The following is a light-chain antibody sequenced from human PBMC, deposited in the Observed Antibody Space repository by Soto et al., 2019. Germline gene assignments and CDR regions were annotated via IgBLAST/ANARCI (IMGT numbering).Light chain of an antibody. CDR3: CSYVGSGLGV. CDR2: EVS. CDR1: SRDVGSYNL. Sequence: QSALTQPASVAGSPVPSITIACTGTSRDVGSYNLVSWYQQHPGKAPKLMIFEVSQRPSGVSNRFSGSKSGDTASLTISGLQPEDEADYYCCSYVGSGLGVFGGGTKLTVL. V-gene: IGLV2-23*02. J-gene: IGLJ3*02.